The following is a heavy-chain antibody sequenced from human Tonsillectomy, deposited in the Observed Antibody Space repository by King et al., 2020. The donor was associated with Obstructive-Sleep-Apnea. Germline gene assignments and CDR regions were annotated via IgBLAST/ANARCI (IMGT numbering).Heavy chain of an antibody. D-gene: IGHD2-15*01. Sequence: VQLVESGGGLVQPGRSLRLSCAASGFTFDDYAMHWVRQAPGKGLEWVSGISWNSGSIGYADSVKGRFTISRDNAKNSLYLQMNSLRAEDTALYYCAKANSLVVAAPFDYWGQGTPVTVSP. CDR1: GFTFDDYA. CDR3: AKANSLVVAAPFDY. J-gene: IGHJ4*02. CDR2: ISWNSGSI. V-gene: IGHV3-9*01.